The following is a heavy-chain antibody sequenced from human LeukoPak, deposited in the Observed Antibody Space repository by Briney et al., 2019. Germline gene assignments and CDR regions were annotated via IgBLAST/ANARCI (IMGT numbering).Heavy chain of an antibody. CDR2: ISSSSSYI. CDR1: GFTFSSYS. D-gene: IGHD5-18*01. Sequence: GGSLRLSCAAAGFTFSSYSMNWVRQAPGKGLEWVSSISSSSSYIYYADSVKARFTISRDNAKNSLYLQMNSLRAEDTAVYYCARESTAMDDYWGQGTLVTVSS. V-gene: IGHV3-21*01. CDR3: ARESTAMDDY. J-gene: IGHJ4*02.